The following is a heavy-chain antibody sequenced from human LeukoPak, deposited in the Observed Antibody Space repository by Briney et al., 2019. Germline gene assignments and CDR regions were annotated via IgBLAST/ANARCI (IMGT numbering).Heavy chain of an antibody. V-gene: IGHV3-23*01. CDR1: GFTFSSYA. Sequence: PGGSLRLSCAASGFTFSSYAMSWVGQAPGKGLEGVSAISGSGGSTYYADSVKGRFTISRDNSKNTLDLQMSSLRVEDTAVYYCASGGPTRGTLDYWGQGTLVTVSS. D-gene: IGHD1-26*01. CDR3: ASGGPTRGTLDY. J-gene: IGHJ4*02. CDR2: ISGSGGST.